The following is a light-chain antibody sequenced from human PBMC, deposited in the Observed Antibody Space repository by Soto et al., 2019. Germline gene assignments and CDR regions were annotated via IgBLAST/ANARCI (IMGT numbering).Light chain of an antibody. J-gene: IGKJ1*01. CDR2: KAS. CDR3: QHYNRYSEA. CDR1: QTISSW. Sequence: EIQMTQSPSTLSGSVGDRVTITCRASQTISSWLAWYQQKPGKAPKXLIYKASTLKSGVPSRFSGSGSGTEGTLTISSLQPDDCETYYGQHYNRYSEAFGQGTKVDIK. V-gene: IGKV1-5*03.